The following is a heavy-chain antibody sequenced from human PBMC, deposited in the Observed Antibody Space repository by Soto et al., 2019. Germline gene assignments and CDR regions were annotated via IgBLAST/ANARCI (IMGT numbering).Heavy chain of an antibody. J-gene: IGHJ5*02. Sequence: SETLSLTCTVSGGSISSYYWSWIRQPPGKGLEWIGYIYYSGSTNYNPSLKSRVTISVDTSKNRFSLKLSSVTAADTAVYYCARQNDFWSGYYQFDPWGQGTLVTVSS. V-gene: IGHV4-59*08. D-gene: IGHD3-3*01. CDR3: ARQNDFWSGYYQFDP. CDR2: IYYSGST. CDR1: GGSISSYY.